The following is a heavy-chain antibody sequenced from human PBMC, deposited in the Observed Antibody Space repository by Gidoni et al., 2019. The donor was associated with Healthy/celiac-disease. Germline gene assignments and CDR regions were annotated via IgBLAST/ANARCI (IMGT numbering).Heavy chain of an antibody. CDR2: IYSGGST. J-gene: IGHJ4*02. CDR1: GFTVRSNY. D-gene: IGHD2-15*01. CDR3: ARNAVALDY. V-gene: IGHV3-53*01. Sequence: EVQLVESGGGLIKPGGSLRLSCAASGFTVRSNYMSWVRQAPGKVLEWVSVIYSGGSTYSADSVKGRFTISRDNSKNTLYLQMNSLRAEDTAVYYCARNAVALDYWGQGTLVTVSS.